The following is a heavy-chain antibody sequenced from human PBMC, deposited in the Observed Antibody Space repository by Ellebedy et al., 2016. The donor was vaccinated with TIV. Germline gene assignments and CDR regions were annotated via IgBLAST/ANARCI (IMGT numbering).Heavy chain of an antibody. V-gene: IGHV3-7*03. CDR2: IKQDGSEK. Sequence: GESLKISXAASGFTFSSYWMSWVRQAPGKGLEWVANIKQDGSEKYYVDSVKGRFTISRDNAKNSLYLQMNSLRAEDTAVYYCAREVLNAFDIWGQGTMVTVSS. D-gene: IGHD2/OR15-2a*01. J-gene: IGHJ3*02. CDR1: GFTFSSYW. CDR3: AREVLNAFDI.